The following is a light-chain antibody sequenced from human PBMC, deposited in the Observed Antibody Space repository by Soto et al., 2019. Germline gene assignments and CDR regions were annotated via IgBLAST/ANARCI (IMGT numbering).Light chain of an antibody. CDR3: QWRSDWPPRLT. J-gene: IGKJ4*01. CDR1: EGIGNY. CDR2: DAS. V-gene: IGKV3-11*01. Sequence: EVVWTQSPATLSLSPGERATLSCRASEGIGNYLAWYQQKLGQAPKLLIYDASHRAIGIPGRFSGDGSGTDFTLTISSLEPEDFAVYYCQWRSDWPPRLTFGGGTKVEIK.